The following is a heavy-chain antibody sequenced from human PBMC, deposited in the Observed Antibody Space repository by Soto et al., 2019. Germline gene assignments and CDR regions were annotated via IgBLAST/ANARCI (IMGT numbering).Heavy chain of an antibody. CDR3: ARVYCSGGSCYSIDY. CDR2: INPSGGSS. D-gene: IGHD2-15*01. J-gene: IGHJ4*02. CDR1: GYTFTSYF. Sequence: QVQLVQSGAEVKKPGASVKVSCKASGYTFTSYFMHWVRQAPGQGLEWVGIINPSGGSSSYAQKFKRRVTMTRDTSTSTVYMELSSLRSEDTAVYYCARVYCSGGSCYSIDYWGQGTLVTGSS. V-gene: IGHV1-46*03.